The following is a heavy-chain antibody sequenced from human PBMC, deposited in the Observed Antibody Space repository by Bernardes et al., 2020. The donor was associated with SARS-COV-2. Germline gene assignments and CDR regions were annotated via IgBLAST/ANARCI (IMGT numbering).Heavy chain of an antibody. V-gene: IGHV1-24*01. Sequence: ASVKVSCKVSGYTLTELSMHWVRQAPGKGLEWMGGFDPEDGETIYAQKSQGRVTMTEDTSTDTAYMELSSLRSEDTAVYYCATAPPYCTNGVCSNWFDPWGQGTLVTVSS. CDR3: ATAPPYCTNGVCSNWFDP. CDR2: FDPEDGET. D-gene: IGHD2-8*01. J-gene: IGHJ5*02. CDR1: GYTLTELS.